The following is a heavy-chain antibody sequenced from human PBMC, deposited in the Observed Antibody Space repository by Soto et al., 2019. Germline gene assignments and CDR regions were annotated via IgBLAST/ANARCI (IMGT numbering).Heavy chain of an antibody. CDR3: ARQTPTGEEDY. CDR2: LSNTGRRT. D-gene: IGHD7-27*01. Sequence: EVQVLESGGGLVQPGGSLRLSCVVSVFPFGANAMSWVRQAPGKGLEWVSGLSNTGRRTSYADSVKGRFNISRDNAKNTLYLQMNSLRGEDTAMYYCARQTPTGEEDYWGQGTLVTVSS. J-gene: IGHJ4*02. V-gene: IGHV3-23*01. CDR1: VFPFGANA.